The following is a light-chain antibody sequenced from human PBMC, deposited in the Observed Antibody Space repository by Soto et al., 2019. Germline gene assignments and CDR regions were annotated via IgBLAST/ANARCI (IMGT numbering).Light chain of an antibody. CDR2: GAY. V-gene: IGKV3-20*01. CDR3: QQYGTAPWT. CDR1: QSVGSN. J-gene: IGKJ1*01. Sequence: IVMTQSPATLSVSPGERATLSCRASQSVGSNLAWYQQKPGQAPRLLLYGAYNRATGIPDRFSGSGSGTDFTLTISRLEPEDFAVYYCQQYGTAPWTFGQGTKVDIK.